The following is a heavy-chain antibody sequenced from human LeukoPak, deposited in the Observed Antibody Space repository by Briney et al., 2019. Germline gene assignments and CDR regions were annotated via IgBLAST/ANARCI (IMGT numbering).Heavy chain of an antibody. CDR3: ARRPYDSSGYYYVNWFFDL. V-gene: IGHV4-39*01. CDR2: IYYSGST. D-gene: IGHD3-22*01. CDR1: GGSISSSIYY. Sequence: SETLSLTGTVSGGSISSSIYYWGWIRQPPGKGLEWIGSIYYSGSTYYNPSLKSRVTISVDTSKNQFSLKLSSVTAADTAVYSCARRPYDSSGYYYVNWFFDLWGRGTLVTVSS. J-gene: IGHJ2*01.